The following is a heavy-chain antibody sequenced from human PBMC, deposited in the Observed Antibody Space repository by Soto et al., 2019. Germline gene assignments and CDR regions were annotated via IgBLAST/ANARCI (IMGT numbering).Heavy chain of an antibody. CDR2: IYYSGST. CDR3: ARDRAKWKDYYYYGMDV. CDR1: GGSISSSDDF. V-gene: IGHV4-30-4*01. D-gene: IGHD1-20*01. Sequence: QVQLLESGPGLVKPSQTLSLTCTVSGGSISSSDDFWTWIRQPPGKGLEWIGYIYYSGSTYYNPSLKSRLTMSVDTSKNQFSLKLSSVTAADPAVYYCARDRAKWKDYYYYGMDVWGQGTTVTVSS. J-gene: IGHJ6*02.